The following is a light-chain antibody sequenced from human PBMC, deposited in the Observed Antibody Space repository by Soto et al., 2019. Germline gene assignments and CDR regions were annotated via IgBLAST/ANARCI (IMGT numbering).Light chain of an antibody. Sequence: DIQMTQSPSSLSASVGDRVTITCRASQSIASYLNWYQQKPGKAPKLLIYAASSLQSGVPSGFSGSGSGTDFTLTISSLQPEHFATYYCQQYNSYSRAFGQGTKVEIK. CDR3: QQYNSYSRA. V-gene: IGKV1-39*01. CDR1: QSIASY. CDR2: AAS. J-gene: IGKJ1*01.